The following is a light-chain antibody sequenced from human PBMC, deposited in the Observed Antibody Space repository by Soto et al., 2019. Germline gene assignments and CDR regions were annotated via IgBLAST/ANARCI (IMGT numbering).Light chain of an antibody. CDR3: QQTYTTPET. CDR1: QSISSY. J-gene: IGKJ1*01. Sequence: DIQMTQSPSSLSASVGDRVTITCRASQSISSYLNWYQQKPGKAPKLLIYAASSLQSGVPSRLSGSGSGTDFTLTISSLQPEDFATYSCQQTYTTPETFDQGTKVDIK. CDR2: AAS. V-gene: IGKV1-39*01.